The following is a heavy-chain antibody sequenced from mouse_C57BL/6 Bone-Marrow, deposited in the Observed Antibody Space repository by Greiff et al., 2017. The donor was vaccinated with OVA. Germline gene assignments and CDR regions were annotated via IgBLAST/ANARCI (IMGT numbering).Heavy chain of an antibody. CDR1: GYTFTDYN. Sequence: EVQLKQSGPELVKPGASVKIPCKASGYTFTDYNMDWVKQSHGKSLEWIGDINPNNGGTIYNQKFKGKATLTVDKSSSTAYMELRSLTSEDTAVYYCARRGYDSFDYWGQGTTLTVSS. D-gene: IGHD2-4*01. J-gene: IGHJ2*01. V-gene: IGHV1-18*01. CDR3: ARRGYDSFDY. CDR2: INPNNGGT.